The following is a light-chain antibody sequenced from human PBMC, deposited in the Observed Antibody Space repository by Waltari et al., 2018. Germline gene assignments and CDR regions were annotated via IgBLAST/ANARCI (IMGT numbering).Light chain of an antibody. V-gene: IGKV1-9*01. Sequence: IQLTQSPASLSASVGDRVTITCRASQDISNNLVWYQQKPGKAPNLLTYAASTLESGVPSRFSGSGSGTDFTLTITSLQPEDSATYYCQQLNTYMYAFGQGTKLEIK. CDR3: QQLNTYMYA. CDR2: AAS. CDR1: QDISNN. J-gene: IGKJ2*01.